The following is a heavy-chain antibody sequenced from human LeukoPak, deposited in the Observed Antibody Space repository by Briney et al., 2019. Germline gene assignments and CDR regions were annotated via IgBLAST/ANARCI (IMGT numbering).Heavy chain of an antibody. Sequence: SVKVSCKASGYTFTGYYMHWVRQAPGQGLEWMGWINPNSGGTNYAQKFQGRVTMTRDTSISTAYMELSRLRSDDTAVYYCARSTDYYYFYMDVWGKGTTVTVS. J-gene: IGHJ6*03. D-gene: IGHD2-2*01. CDR3: ARSTDYYYFYMDV. CDR2: INPNSGGT. CDR1: GYTFTGYY. V-gene: IGHV1-2*02.